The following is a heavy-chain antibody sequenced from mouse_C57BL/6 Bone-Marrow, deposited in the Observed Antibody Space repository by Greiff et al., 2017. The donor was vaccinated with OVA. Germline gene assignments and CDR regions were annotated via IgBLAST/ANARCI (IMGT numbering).Heavy chain of an antibody. J-gene: IGHJ4*01. D-gene: IGHD2-4*01. Sequence: VQLQESGPELVKPGASVKISCKASGYAFSSSWMNWVKQRPGKGLEWIGRIYPGDGDTNYNGKFKGKATLTADKSSSTAYMQLSSLTSEDSAVYFCARLSYYDYDHYAMDYWGQGTSVTVSS. V-gene: IGHV1-82*01. CDR2: IYPGDGDT. CDR3: ARLSYYDYDHYAMDY. CDR1: GYAFSSSW.